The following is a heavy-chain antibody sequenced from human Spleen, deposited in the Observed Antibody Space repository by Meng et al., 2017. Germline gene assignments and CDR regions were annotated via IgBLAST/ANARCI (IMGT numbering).Heavy chain of an antibody. CDR3: AREPTVITSGGVIVLPFDS. V-gene: IGHV4-4*03. CDR1: GGSISRSNW. D-gene: IGHD3-16*02. CDR2: IYHSGST. J-gene: IGHJ4*02. Sequence: QGKRKGGGRVLVRTPGNLSLTGAVSGGSISRSNWWRWGRQPPGKGLEWIGEIYHSGSTNYNPSLKSRVTISVDKSKNQFSLKLSSVTAADTAVYYCAREPTVITSGGVIVLPFDSWGQGTLVTVSS.